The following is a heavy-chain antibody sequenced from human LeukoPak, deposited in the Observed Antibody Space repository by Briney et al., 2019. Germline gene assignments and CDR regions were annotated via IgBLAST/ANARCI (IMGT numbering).Heavy chain of an antibody. CDR2: ISYDGSNK. CDR1: GFTFSSYA. V-gene: IGHV3-30*04. D-gene: IGHD6-13*01. J-gene: IGHJ4*02. CDR3: ARTAAGTTFRRWYFDH. Sequence: GGSLRLSCAASGFTFSSYAMHWVGQAPGKGLEWVAVISYDGSNKYYADSVRGRFTISRDNSKNTLYVQMNSLRVEDTAVYYLARTAAGTTFRRWYFDHWRQGTLVPVPS.